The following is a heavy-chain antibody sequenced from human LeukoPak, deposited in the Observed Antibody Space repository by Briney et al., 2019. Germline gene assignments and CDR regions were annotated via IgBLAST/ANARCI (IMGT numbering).Heavy chain of an antibody. J-gene: IGHJ4*02. CDR2: VYHSGST. CDR1: GYSISSGYY. D-gene: IGHD4-11*01. V-gene: IGHV4-38-2*01. CDR3: ARRTVTTSYFDY. Sequence: SETLSLTCAVSGYSISSGYYWGWIRQPPGKGLEWIGSVYHSGSTYYNPSLKSRVTISVDTSKNQFSLKLSSVTAADTAVYYCARRTVTTSYFDYWGQGTLVTVSS.